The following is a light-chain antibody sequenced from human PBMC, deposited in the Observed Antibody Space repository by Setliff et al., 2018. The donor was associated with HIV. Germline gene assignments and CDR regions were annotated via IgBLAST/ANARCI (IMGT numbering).Light chain of an antibody. CDR1: RSNIGSNG. J-gene: IGLJ1*01. Sequence: QSALTQPPSASGTPGQRLTISCSGSRSNIGSNGVNWYQQFPGAAPKLVIYENYQRPPGVPDRFSASKSVTSASLAIRGLQSEDEADYYCATWDEGLRGYVFGPGTKVTVL. V-gene: IGLV1-44*01. CDR2: ENY. CDR3: ATWDEGLRGYV.